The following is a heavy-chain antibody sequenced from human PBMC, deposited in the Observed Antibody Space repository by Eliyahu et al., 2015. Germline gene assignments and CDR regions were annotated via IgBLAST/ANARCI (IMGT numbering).Heavy chain of an antibody. Sequence: QLQLQESGPGLVKPSETLSLTCTVSGGSISSSXYYWGWIRQPPGKGLEWIGSIYYSGSTYYNPSLKSRVTISVDTSKNQFSLKLSSVTAADTAVYYCARHSVGYYDSSGYYPYEYFQHWGQGTLVTVSS. CDR1: GGSISSSXYY. V-gene: IGHV4-39*01. J-gene: IGHJ1*01. CDR3: ARHSVGYYDSSGYYPYEYFQH. D-gene: IGHD3-22*01. CDR2: IYYSGST.